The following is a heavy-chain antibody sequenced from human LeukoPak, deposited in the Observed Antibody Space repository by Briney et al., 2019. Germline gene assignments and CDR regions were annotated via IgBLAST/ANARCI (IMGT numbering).Heavy chain of an antibody. CDR3: ARAAYSSGWYMYYFDY. J-gene: IGHJ4*02. CDR2: LYYSGST. V-gene: IGHV4-39*01. D-gene: IGHD6-19*01. CDR1: GDSISSRSYY. Sequence: SETLSLTCTVSGDSISSRSYYWGWIRQPPGKGLEWIGSLYYSGSTYYNPSLKSRVTISVDTSKNQFSLKLSSVTAADTAVYYCARAAYSSGWYMYYFDYWGRGTLVTVSS.